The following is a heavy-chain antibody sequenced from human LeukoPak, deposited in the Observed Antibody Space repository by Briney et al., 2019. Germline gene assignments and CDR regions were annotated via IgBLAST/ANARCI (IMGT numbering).Heavy chain of an antibody. CDR3: AKDPYGTRYFDY. D-gene: IGHD2-2*01. CDR1: GFTFSKNA. CDR2: LSGSGPDT. J-gene: IGHJ4*02. V-gene: IGHV3-23*01. Sequence: PGGSLRLSCAASGFTFSKNAMSWVRQAPGKGLEWVSSLSGSGPDTYYADSVKGRFTISRDNAKNTAYLQMNSLRAEDTAVYYCAKDPYGTRYFDYWGQGTLVTAS.